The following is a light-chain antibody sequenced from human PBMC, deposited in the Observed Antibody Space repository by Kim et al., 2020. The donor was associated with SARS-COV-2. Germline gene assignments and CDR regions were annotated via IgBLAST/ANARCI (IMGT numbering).Light chain of an antibody. J-gene: IGKJ4*01. CDR2: GAS. CDR1: QSIFST. CDR3: QHYHNWEIS. Sequence: VPPGEMATPSGMTSQSIFSTVAWYEQKRGRSPRLLTYGASTRDTGIPARFSGSRSGTESNLTISRLQSEDCAVYFSQHYHNWEISFGGGTKVDIK. V-gene: IGKV3-15*01.